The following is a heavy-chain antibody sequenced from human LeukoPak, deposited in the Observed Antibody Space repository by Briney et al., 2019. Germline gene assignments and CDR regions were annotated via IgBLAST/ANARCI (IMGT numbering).Heavy chain of an antibody. CDR2: FYDSGLT. J-gene: IGHJ4*02. CDR1: GGSISSSTYY. D-gene: IGHD1-26*01. CDR3: SRESGAFCPFGY. V-gene: IGHV4-39*07. Sequence: SETLSLTCTVSGGSISSSTYYRGWIRQPPGKGLEWIGSFYDSGLTNYNPSLKSRVTMSLDKSKNLLSLNLTSVTAADTAVYYCSRESGAFCPFGYWGQGTLVTVSS.